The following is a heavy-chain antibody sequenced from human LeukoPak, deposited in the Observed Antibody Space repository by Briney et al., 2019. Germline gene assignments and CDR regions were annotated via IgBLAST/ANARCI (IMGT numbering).Heavy chain of an antibody. CDR2: VNWNGGST. CDR1: GFTFDDYG. Sequence: PGGSLRLSCAASGFTFDDYGMSWVRQAPGKGLEWVPGVNWNGGSTGYADSVKGRFTISRDNAKNSLYLQMNSLRAEDTAFYYCASTIAPEGRDYWGRGTQVTVSS. D-gene: IGHD6-13*01. CDR3: ASTIAPEGRDY. J-gene: IGHJ4*02. V-gene: IGHV3-20*04.